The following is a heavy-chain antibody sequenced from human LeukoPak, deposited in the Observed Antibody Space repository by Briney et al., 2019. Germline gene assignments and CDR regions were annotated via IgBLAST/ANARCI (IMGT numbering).Heavy chain of an antibody. CDR1: GFTSSANW. D-gene: IGHD3-10*01. V-gene: IGHV3-7*04. CDR2: IKPDGSVK. CDR3: ARDTGPLSFGDQ. J-gene: IGHJ4*02. Sequence: PGGSLRLSCAASGFTSSANWMTWVRQAPGRGLEWVANIKPDGSVKYYLDSVKGRFTISRDNAKNSLYLQMNSLRVEDTAVYYCARDTGPLSFGDQGGQGTLVTVSS.